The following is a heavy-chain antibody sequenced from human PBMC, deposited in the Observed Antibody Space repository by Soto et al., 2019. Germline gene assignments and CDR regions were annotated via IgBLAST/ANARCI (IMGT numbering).Heavy chain of an antibody. CDR3: ARERNYDCWSGSMDI. V-gene: IGHV1-8*01. J-gene: IGHJ3*02. CDR2: MNPNSGNT. D-gene: IGHD3-3*01. CDR1: GYTFTRYE. Sequence: AASVKVSCKASGYTFTRYEINWVRQATGQGPEWMGWMNPNSGNTGYAQKFQGRVTMTRNTSISTAYMELSSLRSEDTAVYYCARERNYDCWSGSMDIWGQGTMVTVSS.